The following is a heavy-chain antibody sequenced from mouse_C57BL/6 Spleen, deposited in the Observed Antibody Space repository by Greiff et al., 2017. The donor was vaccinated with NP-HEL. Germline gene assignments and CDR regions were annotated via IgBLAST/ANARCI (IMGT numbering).Heavy chain of an antibody. D-gene: IGHD1-1*01. CDR2: IDPANGNT. Sequence: EVQLQESVAELVRPGASVKLSCTASGFNIKNTYMHWVKQRPEQGLEWIGRIDPANGNTKYAPKFQGKVTITADPASNTPYLQLSSLTSEDTAIYYCATHYYGSSPSYWYFDVWGTGTTVTVSS. J-gene: IGHJ1*03. CDR3: ATHYYGSSPSYWYFDV. V-gene: IGHV14-3*01. CDR1: GFNIKNTY.